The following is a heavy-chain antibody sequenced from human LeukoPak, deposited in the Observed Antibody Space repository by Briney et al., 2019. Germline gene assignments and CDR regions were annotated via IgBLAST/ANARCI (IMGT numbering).Heavy chain of an antibody. V-gene: IGHV7-4-1*02. Sequence: ASVKVSCKASGYTFTSYAMNWVRQAPGQGLEWMGWINTNTGNPTYAQGFTGRFVFSLDTSVSTAYLQISGLKAEDTAVYYCARPGKKGPIAARPDFDYWGQGTLVTVSS. CDR1: GYTFTSYA. J-gene: IGHJ4*02. D-gene: IGHD6-6*01. CDR3: ARPGKKGPIAARPDFDY. CDR2: INTNTGNP.